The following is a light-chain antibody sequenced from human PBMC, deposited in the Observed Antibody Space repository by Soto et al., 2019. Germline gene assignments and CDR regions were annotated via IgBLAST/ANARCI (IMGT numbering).Light chain of an antibody. V-gene: IGKV3-20*01. CDR2: GAS. J-gene: IGKJ1*01. CDR3: QPYGSSPQT. CDR1: QSVSSSY. Sequence: EIGLTQSPGTLSLSPGERATLSCRASQSVSSSYLAWYQQKPGQAPRLLIYGASSRATGIPDRFTGSGSGTAFTLTISRLEPEDFAVYYCQPYGSSPQTFGQGTKVPIK.